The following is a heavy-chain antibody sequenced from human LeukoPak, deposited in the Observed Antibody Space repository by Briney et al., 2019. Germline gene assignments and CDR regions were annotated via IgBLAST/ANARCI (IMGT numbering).Heavy chain of an antibody. CDR1: GYTFSGYY. CDR3: ARIGYSSGSDY. V-gene: IGHV1-2*02. D-gene: IGHD6-19*01. J-gene: IGHJ4*02. Sequence: ASVKVSCKSSGYTFSGYYMHSVRQAPGQGLEWMGWINPNSGRTNYAQTFQGRVTMTRDTSISTAYMELRRLRSDDTAVYYCARIGYSSGSDYWGQGTLVTVSS. CDR2: INPNSGRT.